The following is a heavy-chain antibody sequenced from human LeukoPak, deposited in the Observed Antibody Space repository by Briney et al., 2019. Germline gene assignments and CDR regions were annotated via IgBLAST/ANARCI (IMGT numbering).Heavy chain of an antibody. J-gene: IGHJ3*02. V-gene: IGHV3-23*01. D-gene: IGHD4-17*01. Sequence: QAGGSLRLSCAASGFTFSSYAMSWVRQAPGKGLEWVSAISGSGGSTYYADSVKGRFTISRDNSKNTLYLQMNSLRAEDTAVYYCAKFWAYYGDLPDAFDIWGQGTMVTVSS. CDR1: GFTFSSYA. CDR3: AKFWAYYGDLPDAFDI. CDR2: ISGSGGST.